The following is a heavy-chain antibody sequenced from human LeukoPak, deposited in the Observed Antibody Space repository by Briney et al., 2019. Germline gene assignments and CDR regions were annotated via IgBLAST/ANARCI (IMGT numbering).Heavy chain of an antibody. V-gene: IGHV3-30*02. CDR2: IRYDGSNK. CDR3: AKALVLTVAGTYYVDH. CDR1: GFTFSSYG. Sequence: GGSLRLSCAASGFTFSSYGMHWVRQAPGKGLEWVAFIRYDGSNKYYADSVKGRFTISRDNSKNTLYLQMNSLRAEDTAVYYCAKALVLTVAGTYYVDHWGQGTLVTVSS. J-gene: IGHJ4*02. D-gene: IGHD6-19*01.